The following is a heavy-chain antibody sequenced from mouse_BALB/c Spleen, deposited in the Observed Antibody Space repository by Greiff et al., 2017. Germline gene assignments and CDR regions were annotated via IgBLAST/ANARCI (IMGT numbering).Heavy chain of an antibody. J-gene: IGHJ4*01. Sequence: QVQLKESGAELVRPGSSVKISCKASGYAFSSYWMNWVKQRPGQGLEWIGQIYPGDGDTNYNGKFKGKATLTADKSSSTAYMQLSSLTSEDSAVYFCARPPSMVTTLMDYWGQGTSVTVSS. D-gene: IGHD2-10*02. CDR3: ARPPSMVTTLMDY. CDR1: GYAFSSYW. CDR2: IYPGDGDT. V-gene: IGHV1-80*01.